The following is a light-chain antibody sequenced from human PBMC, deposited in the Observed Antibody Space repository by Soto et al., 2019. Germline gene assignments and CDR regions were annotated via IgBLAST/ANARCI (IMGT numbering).Light chain of an antibody. V-gene: IGKV3-15*01. CDR3: QQYSSWLWT. Sequence: EMWPTRCPATLSVSPGERVTLSCTASQSVDINLAWYQQKPGQAPRLLIYGASTRAIDMPGRFSGRGSGTEFTLTIASLQSEDFAVYYCQQYSSWLWTFGQGTKVDIK. CDR1: QSVDIN. J-gene: IGKJ1*01. CDR2: GAS.